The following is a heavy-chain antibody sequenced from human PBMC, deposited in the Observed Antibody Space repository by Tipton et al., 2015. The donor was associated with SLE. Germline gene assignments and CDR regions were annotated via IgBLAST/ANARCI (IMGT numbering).Heavy chain of an antibody. Sequence: SLRLSCAASGFIFGDYAMHWVRQAPGKGLEWVSGISWNSGDIGYADSVKGRFTITRDNAKNSLFLQMNSLRSEDTALYYCTRASSDSSSSRFDPWGQGTLVTVSS. J-gene: IGHJ5*02. CDR3: TRASSDSSSSRFDP. CDR1: GFIFGDYA. V-gene: IGHV3-9*01. D-gene: IGHD6-6*01. CDR2: ISWNSGDI.